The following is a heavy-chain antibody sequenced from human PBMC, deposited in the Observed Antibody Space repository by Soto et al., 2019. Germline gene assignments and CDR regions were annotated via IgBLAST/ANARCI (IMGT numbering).Heavy chain of an antibody. CDR1: GYTFASYG. J-gene: IGHJ4*02. CDR3: ARAVGYSYGFDY. CDR2: ISAYNGNT. D-gene: IGHD5-18*01. Sequence: QVQLVQSGAEVRRPGASVKVSCKASGYTFASYGLSWVLQAPGQGLEWMGWISAYNGNTNYAHKLQGRVTMTTETSTTTSYMELRSLRSDDTAVYYCARAVGYSYGFDYWGQGTLVTVS. V-gene: IGHV1-18*01.